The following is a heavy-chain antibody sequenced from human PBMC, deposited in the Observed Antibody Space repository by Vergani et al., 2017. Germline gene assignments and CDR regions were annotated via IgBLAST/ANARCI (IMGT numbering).Heavy chain of an antibody. Sequence: QVQLQESGPGLVKPSETLSLTCTVSGGSISSYYWSWIRPPPGKGLEWIGYIYYSGSTNYNPSLKSRVTISVDTSKNQFSLKLSSVTAADTAVYYCARVGLPYYYYMDVWGKGTTVTVSS. CDR3: ARVGLPYYYYMDV. J-gene: IGHJ6*03. CDR1: GGSISSYY. V-gene: IGHV4-59*01. CDR2: IYYSGST.